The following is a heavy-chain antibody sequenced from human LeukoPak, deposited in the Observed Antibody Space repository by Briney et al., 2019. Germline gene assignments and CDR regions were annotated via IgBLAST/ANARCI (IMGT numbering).Heavy chain of an antibody. CDR1: GFTFSSYS. CDR3: ARDRVTGLRFLEWLSNDAFDI. CDR2: ISSSSSYI. D-gene: IGHD3-3*01. Sequence: KPGGSLRLSCAASGFTFSSYSMNWVRQALGKGLEWVSSISSSSSYIYYADSMKGRFTISRDNAKNSLYLQMNSLRAEDTAVYYCARDRVTGLRFLEWLSNDAFDIWGQGTMVTVSS. J-gene: IGHJ3*02. V-gene: IGHV3-21*01.